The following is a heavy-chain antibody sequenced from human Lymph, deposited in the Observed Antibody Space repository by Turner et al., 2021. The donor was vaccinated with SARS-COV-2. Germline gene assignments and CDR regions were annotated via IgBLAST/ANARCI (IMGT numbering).Heavy chain of an antibody. V-gene: IGHV3-7*01. CDR3: ARLSMGDWHFDL. Sequence: EVQLVESGGGSVQPGGSLSLSCAASGFTFSTYWMSWVRQAPGKGLEWVANIKQDGSEKYYVDSVKGRFTISRDNAKNSLYLQMNSLRAEDTAVYYCARLSMGDWHFDLWGRGTLVTVSS. CDR2: IKQDGSEK. CDR1: GFTFSTYW. J-gene: IGHJ2*01. D-gene: IGHD1-26*01.